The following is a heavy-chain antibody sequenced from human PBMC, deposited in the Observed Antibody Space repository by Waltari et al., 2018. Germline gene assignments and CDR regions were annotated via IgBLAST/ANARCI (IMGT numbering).Heavy chain of an antibody. J-gene: IGHJ5*02. V-gene: IGHV4-31*03. D-gene: IGHD3-10*01. Sequence: QVQLQESGPGLVKPSQTLSLTCTVSGGSISSGGYYWSWIRQHPGKGLEWIGYIYYSCSTHYNPSLKSRVTISVDTSKNQFSLKLSSVTAADTAVYYCARDRGSGSPSPSWFDPWGQGTLVTVSS. CDR1: GGSISSGGYY. CDR2: IYYSCST. CDR3: ARDRGSGSPSPSWFDP.